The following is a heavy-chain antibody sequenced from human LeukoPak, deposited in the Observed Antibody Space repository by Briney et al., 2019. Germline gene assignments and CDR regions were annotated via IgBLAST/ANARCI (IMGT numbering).Heavy chain of an antibody. CDR3: ARAAVPRTYYYDSSGRSFDY. Sequence: SETLSLTCAVYGGSFSGCYWSWIRQPPGKGLEWIGEIYHSGSTNYNPSLKSRVTISVDKSKNQFSLKLSSVTAADTAVYYCARAAVPRTYYYDSSGRSFDYWGQGTLVTVSS. CDR2: IYHSGST. V-gene: IGHV4-34*01. J-gene: IGHJ4*02. D-gene: IGHD3-22*01. CDR1: GGSFSGCY.